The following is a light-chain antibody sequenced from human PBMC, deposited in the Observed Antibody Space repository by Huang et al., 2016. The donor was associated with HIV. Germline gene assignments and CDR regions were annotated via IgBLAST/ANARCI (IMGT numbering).Light chain of an antibody. CDR2: GAS. V-gene: IGKV3-20*01. Sequence: EIVLTQSPGTLSLSPGERATLSCRASQSGSSNYLAWYQQKPGQAPRLLIYGASNRATGIPDRFRGSGSGTDFTLTITRLEPEDFAVYSCQQYGASPYTFGQGTKLEIK. J-gene: IGKJ2*01. CDR3: QQYGASPYT. CDR1: QSGSSNY.